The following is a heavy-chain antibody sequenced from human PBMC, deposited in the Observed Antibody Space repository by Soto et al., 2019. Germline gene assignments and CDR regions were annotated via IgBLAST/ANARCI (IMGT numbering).Heavy chain of an antibody. Sequence: VQLLESGGGLVQPGGSLRLSCAASGFTFSSYAMSWVRQAPGKGLEWVSAISGSGGSTYYADSVKGRFTISIDNSKNTLYLQMNSLRVEDTAVYYCAKDSGQAYDFWSGDYPAYFHYWGQGTLVTVSS. CDR3: AKDSGQAYDFWSGDYPAYFHY. D-gene: IGHD3-3*01. J-gene: IGHJ4*02. CDR1: GFTFSSYA. V-gene: IGHV3-23*01. CDR2: ISGSGGST.